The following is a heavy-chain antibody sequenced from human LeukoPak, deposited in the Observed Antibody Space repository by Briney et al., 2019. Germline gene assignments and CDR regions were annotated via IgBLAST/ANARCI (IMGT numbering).Heavy chain of an antibody. J-gene: IGHJ4*02. CDR2: IYTSGST. D-gene: IGHD6-13*01. CDR3: AREPAGIAAAGTIDY. Sequence: SETLSLTCTVSGGSISSSSYYWGWIRQPPGKGLEWIGRIYTSGSTNYNPSLKSRVTMSVDTSKNQFSLKLSSVTAADTAVYYCAREPAGIAAAGTIDYWGQGTLVTVSS. V-gene: IGHV4-39*07. CDR1: GGSISSSSYY.